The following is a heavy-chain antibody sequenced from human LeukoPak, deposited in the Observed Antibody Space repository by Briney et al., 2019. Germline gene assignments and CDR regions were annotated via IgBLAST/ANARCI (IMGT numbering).Heavy chain of an antibody. CDR1: GITSSNYW. D-gene: IGHD3-16*01. Sequence: GGSLRLSCAASGITSSNYWMSWVRQAPGKGLEWVANIKQDGSEKYYVDSVKGRFTISRDNAKNSLYLQMNNLRAEDTAVYYCARVHSHGGYPWGQGTLVTVSS. J-gene: IGHJ5*02. CDR2: IKQDGSEK. V-gene: IGHV3-7*01. CDR3: ARVHSHGGYP.